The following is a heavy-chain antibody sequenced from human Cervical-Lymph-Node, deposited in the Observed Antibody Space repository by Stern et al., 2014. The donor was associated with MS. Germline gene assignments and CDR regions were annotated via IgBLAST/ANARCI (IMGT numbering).Heavy chain of an antibody. J-gene: IGHJ6*02. CDR1: GGTFSSYA. Sequence: QVQLEESGPEVQKPGSSVTVSCKASGGTFSSYAISWVRQPPGQGLEWMGGITPIFGTANHAPKFQGSVTITADASTRTASKTLSSLRSEDTAVYYCARGELKEGLVRGMDVWGQGTTVTVSS. CDR2: ITPIFGTA. D-gene: IGHD1-26*01. V-gene: IGHV1-69*01. CDR3: ARGELKEGLVRGMDV.